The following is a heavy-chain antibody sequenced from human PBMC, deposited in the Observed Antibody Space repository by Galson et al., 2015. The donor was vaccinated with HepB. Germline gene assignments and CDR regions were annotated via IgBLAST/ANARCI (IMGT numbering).Heavy chain of an antibody. J-gene: IGHJ4*02. Sequence: SLRLSCAASGFTFNTYGMHWVRQAPGKGLEWVAFISYDGSNKYDADSVKGRFTISRDNSKNTLYLQMNSLRAESTAVYYCAKDWRYCSSASCYTGGCGYWGRGTLVTVSS. V-gene: IGHV3-30*18. D-gene: IGHD2-2*02. CDR3: AKDWRYCSSASCYTGGCGY. CDR1: GFTFNTYG. CDR2: ISYDGSNK.